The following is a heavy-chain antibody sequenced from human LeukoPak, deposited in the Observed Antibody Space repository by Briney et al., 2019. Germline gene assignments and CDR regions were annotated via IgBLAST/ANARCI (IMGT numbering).Heavy chain of an antibody. D-gene: IGHD3-10*01. CDR2: IRYDGSNK. Sequence: GGSLRLSCVASGFTFSSYGMHWVRQAPGKGLEWVSFIRYDGSNKDYADSVKGRFTISRDNSKNTLYLQMNSLRSEDTAVYYCARGTMVRGVTITGILGYWGQGTLVTVSS. CDR1: GFTFSSYG. J-gene: IGHJ4*02. CDR3: ARGTMVRGVTITGILGY. V-gene: IGHV3-30*02.